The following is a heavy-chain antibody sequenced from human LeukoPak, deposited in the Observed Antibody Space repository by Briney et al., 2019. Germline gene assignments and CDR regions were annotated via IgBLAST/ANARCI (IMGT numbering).Heavy chain of an antibody. J-gene: IGHJ4*02. V-gene: IGHV4-38-2*01. CDR2: IYHSGST. Sequence: PSETLSLTCADSGYSISSGYYWGWIRQPPGKGLGWIGSIYHSGSTYYNPSLKSRVTISVDTSKNQFSLKLSSVTAADTAVYYCASGAVVVPAAPPPYYFDYWGQGTLVTVSS. CDR1: GYSISSGYY. CDR3: ASGAVVVPAAPPPYYFDY. D-gene: IGHD2-2*01.